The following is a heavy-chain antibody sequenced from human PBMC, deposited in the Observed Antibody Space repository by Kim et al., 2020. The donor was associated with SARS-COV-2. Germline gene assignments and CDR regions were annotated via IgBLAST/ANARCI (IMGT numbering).Heavy chain of an antibody. V-gene: IGHV3-48*02. Sequence: KGRFTISRDNAKNSLYLQMNSLRDEDTAVYYCARSDCSSTSCYLAWAFDIWGQGTMVTVSS. J-gene: IGHJ3*02. D-gene: IGHD2-2*01. CDR3: ARSDCSSTSCYLAWAFDI.